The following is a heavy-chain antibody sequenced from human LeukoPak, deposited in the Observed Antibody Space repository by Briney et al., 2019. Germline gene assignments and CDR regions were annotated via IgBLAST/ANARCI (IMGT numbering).Heavy chain of an antibody. CDR3: AREMYYYDSSGYRQTRAFDI. D-gene: IGHD3-22*01. CDR1: GFTFSNYY. CDR2: ISSSSSTI. Sequence: GGSLRLSCAASGFTFSNYYMSWIRQAPGKGLEWVSYISSSSSTIYYADSVKGRFTISRDNAKNSLYLQMNSLRAEDTAVYYCAREMYYYDSSGYRQTRAFDIWGQGTMVTVSS. V-gene: IGHV3-11*04. J-gene: IGHJ3*02.